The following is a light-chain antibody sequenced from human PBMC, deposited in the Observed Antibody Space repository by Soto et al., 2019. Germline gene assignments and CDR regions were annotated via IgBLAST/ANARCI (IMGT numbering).Light chain of an antibody. Sequence: ELVLTQSPATLSLSPGERATLSCTASKSVSSYLAWYPQHPVQAHSLLIYDASHRATGIPDRFSGSGAGTDVTLLSSSLEPEEFAVYHGEQGSNWPFTFGGGTKVESK. CDR3: EQGSNWPFT. CDR2: DAS. CDR1: KSVSSY. V-gene: IGKV3-11*01. J-gene: IGKJ4*01.